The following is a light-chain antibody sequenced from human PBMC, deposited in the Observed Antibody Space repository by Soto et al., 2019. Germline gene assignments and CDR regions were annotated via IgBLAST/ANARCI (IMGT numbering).Light chain of an antibody. CDR2: DVS. J-gene: IGLJ2*01. CDR1: SSDVGGYNY. CDR3: CSYAGSPLVV. V-gene: IGLV2-11*01. Sequence: QSVLTQPRSVSGSPGQSVTISCTGTSSDVGGYNYVSWYQQHPGKAPKLMIYDVSKRPSGVPDRFSGSKSGNTAPLTISGLQAEDEADYYCCSYAGSPLVVFGGGTKLTVL.